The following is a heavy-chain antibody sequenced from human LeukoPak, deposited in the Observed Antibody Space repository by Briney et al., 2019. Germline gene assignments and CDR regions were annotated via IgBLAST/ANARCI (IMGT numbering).Heavy chain of an antibody. J-gene: IGHJ5*02. CDR2: IIADGSWT. D-gene: IGHD6-25*01. Sequence: QPGGSLRLSCAASGFTFNSYWMVWFRQAPGKGLVWVSCIIADGSWTLHADSVEGRFTISRDYAKNTLYLQMNSLRVEDTAMYYCARYEQRLGGTTSDPWSQGTLVTASS. CDR1: GFTFNSYW. V-gene: IGHV3-74*01. CDR3: ARYEQRLGGTTSDP.